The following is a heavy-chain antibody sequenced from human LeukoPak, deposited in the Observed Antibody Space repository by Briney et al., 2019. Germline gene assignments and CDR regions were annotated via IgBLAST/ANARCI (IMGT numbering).Heavy chain of an antibody. CDR2: INPSGGST. CDR1: GYIFTSYY. D-gene: IGHD3-22*01. Sequence: ASVKVSCKASGYIFTSYYMHWVRQAPGQGLEWMGIINPSGGSTSYAQKFQGRVTMTRDTSTSTVYMELSSLRSEDTAVYYCARTDSSGYFDRQRHIDYWGQGTLVTVSS. V-gene: IGHV1-46*01. J-gene: IGHJ4*02. CDR3: ARTDSSGYFDRQRHIDY.